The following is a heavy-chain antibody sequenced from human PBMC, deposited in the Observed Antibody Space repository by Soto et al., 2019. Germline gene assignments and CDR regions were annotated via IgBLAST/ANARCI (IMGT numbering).Heavy chain of an antibody. CDR1: GGSISSYY. CDR2: MYNTGST. V-gene: IGHV4-59*01. D-gene: IGHD2-21*02. CDR3: ARALWGYCGVDCYPLAV. J-gene: IGHJ6*02. Sequence: QVRLQESGPGLVKPSETLSLTCTVSGGSISSYYWSWIRQPPGKGLEWIGYMYNTGSTIYNPSLKSRVPISVDXSXNXXSLKMNSVTAADTAVYYCARALWGYCGVDCYPLAVWGQGTTVTVSS.